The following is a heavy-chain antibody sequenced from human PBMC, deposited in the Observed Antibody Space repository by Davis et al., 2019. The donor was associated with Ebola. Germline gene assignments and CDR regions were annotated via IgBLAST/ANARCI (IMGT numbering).Heavy chain of an antibody. CDR3: ARGRIVVVVAARDYYYGMDV. Sequence: AASAKVSCKASGYTFTSYGISWVRQATGQGLEWMGWISAYNGNTNSAQKLQGRVTMTTDTSTRTAYMELRSLRSDDTAVYYCARGRIVVVVAARDYYYGMDVWGQGTTVTVSS. CDR2: ISAYNGNT. J-gene: IGHJ6*02. D-gene: IGHD2-15*01. V-gene: IGHV1-18*01. CDR1: GYTFTSYG.